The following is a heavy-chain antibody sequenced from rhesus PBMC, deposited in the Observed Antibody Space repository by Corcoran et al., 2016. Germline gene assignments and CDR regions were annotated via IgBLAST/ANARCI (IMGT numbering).Heavy chain of an antibody. Sequence: QVQLQESGPGLVRPSETLSLTCAVSGGSFSSYWWSWLRQPPGKGLEWSGEIHGNSGDTNYTPSLKSRVTISKDASKNQFSLKLSSVTAADTAVYYCASDLHDYWGQGVLVAVSS. J-gene: IGHJ4*01. V-gene: IGHV4-80*01. CDR1: GGSFSSYW. CDR2: IHGNSGDT. CDR3: ASDLHDY. D-gene: IGHD1-44*01.